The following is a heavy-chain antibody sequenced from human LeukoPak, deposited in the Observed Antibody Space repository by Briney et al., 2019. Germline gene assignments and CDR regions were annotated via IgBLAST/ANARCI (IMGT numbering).Heavy chain of an antibody. CDR3: VREAEGYYFDY. Sequence: GGSLRLSCAASGFTVSSKYMSWVRQAPGEGLEWVSVIYSGGGTSYADSVKGRFSISSDNSKNTLSLQMNSLRAGDTAVYYCVREAEGYYFDYWGQGTLVTVSS. D-gene: IGHD2-15*01. V-gene: IGHV3-53*01. CDR1: GFTVSSKY. CDR2: IYSGGGT. J-gene: IGHJ4*02.